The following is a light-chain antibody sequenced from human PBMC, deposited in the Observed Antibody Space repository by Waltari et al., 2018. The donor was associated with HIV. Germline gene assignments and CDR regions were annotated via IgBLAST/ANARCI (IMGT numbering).Light chain of an antibody. J-gene: IGKJ4*01. CDR2: AAS. V-gene: IGKV1-39*01. CDR3: QHSYKTPLT. CDR1: QSISTY. Sequence: DIQMTQSPSSLSTSVGDRVTITCRASQSISTYLNWYQQKPGKAPKLLIYAASRLPSGVPSRLSGSGSGTDFTLTISSLQPEDFATYFCQHSYKTPLTFGGGTKVEIK.